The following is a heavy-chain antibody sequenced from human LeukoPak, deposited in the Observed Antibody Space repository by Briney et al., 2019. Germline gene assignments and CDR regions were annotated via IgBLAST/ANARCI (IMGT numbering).Heavy chain of an antibody. CDR2: IWFDGGNK. J-gene: IGHJ4*02. V-gene: IGHV3-33*01. Sequence: PGGSLRLSCVASGFTFSRYAMHWVRQAPGKGLEWVAAIWFDGGNKYYADSVKGRFTISRDTSKNTLYLQMNNLRADDTAAYYCARHGSGEIDHWGQGTLVTVSS. D-gene: IGHD3-10*01. CDR3: ARHGSGEIDH. CDR1: GFTFSRYA.